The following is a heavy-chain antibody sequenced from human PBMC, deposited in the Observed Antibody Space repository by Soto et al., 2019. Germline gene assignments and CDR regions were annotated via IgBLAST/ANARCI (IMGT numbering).Heavy chain of an antibody. V-gene: IGHV3-30*18. CDR3: AKSGGIAVASPDY. CDR1: GFTFSSYG. Sequence: PGGSLRLSCAASGFTFSSYGMHWVRQAPGEGLEWVAVISYDGSNKYYADSVKGRFTISRDNSKNTLYLQMNSLRAGDTAVYYCAKSGGIAVASPDYWGQGTLVTVSS. D-gene: IGHD6-19*01. J-gene: IGHJ4*02. CDR2: ISYDGSNK.